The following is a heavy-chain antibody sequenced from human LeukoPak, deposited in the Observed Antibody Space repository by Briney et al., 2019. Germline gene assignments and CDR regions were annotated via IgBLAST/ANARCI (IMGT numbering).Heavy chain of an antibody. Sequence: ASVKVSCKASGYTFTGYYMHWVRQAPGQGLEWMGWINPDSGGTNYAQKFQGRVTMTRDTSISTAYMELSRLRSDDTAVYYCARDFTMVRGVIMPGYYYYGMDVWRQGTTVTVSS. CDR1: GYTFTGYY. J-gene: IGHJ6*02. V-gene: IGHV1-2*02. CDR3: ARDFTMVRGVIMPGYYYYGMDV. CDR2: INPDSGGT. D-gene: IGHD3-10*01.